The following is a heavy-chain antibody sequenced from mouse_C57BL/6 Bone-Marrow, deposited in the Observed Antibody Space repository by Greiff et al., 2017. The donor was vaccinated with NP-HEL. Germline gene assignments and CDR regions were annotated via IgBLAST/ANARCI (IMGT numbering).Heavy chain of an antibody. D-gene: IGHD1-1*01. J-gene: IGHJ1*03. CDR1: GYTFTSYW. CDR3: ARLSVYYYGRYFDV. V-gene: IGHV1-69*01. Sequence: QVQLKQPGAELVMPGASVKLSCKASGYTFTSYWMHWVKQRPGQGLEWIGEIDPSDSYTNYNQKFKGKSTLTVDKSSSTAYMQLSSLTSEDSAVYYCARLSVYYYGRYFDVWGTGTTVTVSS. CDR2: IDPSDSYT.